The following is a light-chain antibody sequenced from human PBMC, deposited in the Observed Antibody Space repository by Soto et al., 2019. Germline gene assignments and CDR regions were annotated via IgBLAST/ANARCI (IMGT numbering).Light chain of an antibody. Sequence: DIQMTQSPSSLSASVGDRVTITCQASHDITSYVNWYQHKPGKAPKLLIYDASILEAGVPSRFSGGVSATHFTFTISSRQTEDVATYYCQKCDYGPIFGPGTTV. J-gene: IGKJ3*01. CDR1: HDITSY. CDR3: QKCDYGPI. CDR2: DAS. V-gene: IGKV1-33*01.